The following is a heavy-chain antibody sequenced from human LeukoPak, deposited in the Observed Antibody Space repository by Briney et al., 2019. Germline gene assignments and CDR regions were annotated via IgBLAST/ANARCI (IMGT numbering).Heavy chain of an antibody. CDR1: GGSFSGSY. V-gene: IGHV4-34*01. CDR2: INYRGNT. Sequence: SETLSLTCAVYGGSFSGSYWNWIRQPPGKGLEWIGKINYRGNTNYNPSLWGRVTISVDTSTNQFSLKLRSVTAADTAVYFCARESPRDDYGEFVVFDSWGQGTLVTVSS. CDR3: ARESPRDDYGEFVVFDS. D-gene: IGHD4-17*01. J-gene: IGHJ4*02.